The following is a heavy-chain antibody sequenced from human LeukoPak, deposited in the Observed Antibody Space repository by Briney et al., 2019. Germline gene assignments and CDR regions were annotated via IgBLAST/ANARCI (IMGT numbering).Heavy chain of an antibody. J-gene: IGHJ3*02. CDR3: ARDGLENAFDI. V-gene: IGHV3-20*04. D-gene: IGHD3/OR15-3a*01. CDR2: INWNGGST. CDR1: GFTFDDYG. Sequence: GGSLRLSCAASGFTFDDYGLSWVRQAPGKGLEWVSGINWNGGSTGYADSVKGRFTISRDNAKKSLYLQMNSLRAEDTAVYYCARDGLENAFDIWGQGTMVTVSS.